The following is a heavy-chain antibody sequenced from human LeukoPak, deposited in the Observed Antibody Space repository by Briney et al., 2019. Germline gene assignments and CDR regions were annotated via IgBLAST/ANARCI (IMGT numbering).Heavy chain of an antibody. J-gene: IGHJ3*01. V-gene: IGHV3-48*03. CDR2: ISVIGTTQ. D-gene: IGHD2-21*02. CDR1: GFTFRTYE. Sequence: GGSLRLSCAASGFTFRTYELNWVRQAPGKGLEWVSYISVIGTTQHYADSVKGRFIISRDNAKNTLYLQMNSLTAEDTAVYYCARDRSKVTAYDDALDLWGQGTMVIVSS. CDR3: ARDRSKVTAYDDALDL.